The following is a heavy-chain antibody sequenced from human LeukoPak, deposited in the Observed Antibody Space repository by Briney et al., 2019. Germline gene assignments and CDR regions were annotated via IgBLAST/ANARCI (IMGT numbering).Heavy chain of an antibody. D-gene: IGHD6-13*01. V-gene: IGHV4-39*07. CDR3: AIFPVGIAAAGTLY. CDR1: GGFISSGSYY. J-gene: IGHJ4*02. CDR2: INHSGST. Sequence: SETLSLTCTVSGGFISSGSYYWSWVRQPPGKGLEWIGEINHSGSTNYNPSLKSRVTISVDTSQNQFSLKLSSVTAADTAVYYCAIFPVGIAAAGTLYWGQGTLVTVSS.